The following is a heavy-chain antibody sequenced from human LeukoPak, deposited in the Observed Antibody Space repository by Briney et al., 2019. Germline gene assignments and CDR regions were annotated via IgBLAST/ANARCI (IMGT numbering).Heavy chain of an antibody. Sequence: GGSLRLSCTASGFTFGDYAMSWFRQAPGKGLEWVGFIRSKAYGGTTEYAASVKGRFTISRDDSKSIAYLQMNSLKTEDTAVYYCTRRPPGGAFDIWGQGTMVTVSS. CDR3: TRRPPGGAFDI. V-gene: IGHV3-49*03. J-gene: IGHJ3*02. CDR1: GFTFGDYA. D-gene: IGHD3-16*01. CDR2: IRSKAYGGTT.